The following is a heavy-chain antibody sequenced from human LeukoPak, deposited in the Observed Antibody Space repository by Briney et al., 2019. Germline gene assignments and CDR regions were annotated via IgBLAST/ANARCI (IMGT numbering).Heavy chain of an antibody. J-gene: IGHJ6*02. D-gene: IGHD5-18*01. CDR2: ISYDGSNK. V-gene: IGHV3-30-3*01. Sequence: PGRSLRLSCAASGFTFSSCAMPWVRQAPGKGLEWVAVISYDGSNKYYADSVKGRFTISRDNSKNTLYLQMNSLRAEDTAVYYCARDFTPLIQLWPRSLDDRYGMDVWGQGTTVIVSS. CDR1: GFTFSSCA. CDR3: ARDFTPLIQLWPRSLDDRYGMDV.